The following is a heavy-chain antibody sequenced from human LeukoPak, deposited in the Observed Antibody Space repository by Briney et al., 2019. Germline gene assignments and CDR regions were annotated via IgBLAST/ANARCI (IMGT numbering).Heavy chain of an antibody. V-gene: IGHV3-48*03. CDR3: ARAGYDILTGQYYYGMDV. CDR2: ISSSGSTI. D-gene: IGHD3-9*01. J-gene: IGHJ6*02. Sequence: PGGSLRLSCAASGFTFSSYEMNWVRQAPGKGLEWVSYISSSGSTIYYTDSVKGRFTISRDNAKNSLYLQMNSLRAEDTAVYYCARAGYDILTGQYYYGMDVWGQGTTVTVSS. CDR1: GFTFSSYE.